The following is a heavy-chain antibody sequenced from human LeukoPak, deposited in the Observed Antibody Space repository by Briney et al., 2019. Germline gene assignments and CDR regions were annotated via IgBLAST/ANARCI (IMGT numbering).Heavy chain of an antibody. CDR1: GGSFSGYY. J-gene: IGHJ6*03. Sequence: SETLSLTCAVYGGSFSGYYWSWIRQPPGKGLEWIGEINHSGSTNYNPSLKSRVTISVDTSKNQFSLKLSSVTAADTAVYYCARGAQWELDMVYMDVWGKGTTVTVSS. CDR2: INHSGST. CDR3: ARGAQWELDMVYMDV. V-gene: IGHV4-34*01. D-gene: IGHD1-26*01.